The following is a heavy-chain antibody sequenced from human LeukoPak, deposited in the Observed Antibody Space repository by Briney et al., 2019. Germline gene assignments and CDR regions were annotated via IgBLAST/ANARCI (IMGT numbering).Heavy chain of an antibody. CDR2: MFYSGGT. V-gene: IGHV4-31*03. Sequence: PSETLSLTCTVSGGSISSGGYYWSWIRQHPGKGLEWIGYMFYSGGTYYNPSLKSGVTISVDTSKNQFSLKLSAVNAADTAVYYCARTGGGSCSGGSCYLLYGMDVWGQGTTVTVSS. D-gene: IGHD2-15*01. CDR1: GGSISSGGYY. J-gene: IGHJ6*02. CDR3: ARTGGGSCSGGSCYLLYGMDV.